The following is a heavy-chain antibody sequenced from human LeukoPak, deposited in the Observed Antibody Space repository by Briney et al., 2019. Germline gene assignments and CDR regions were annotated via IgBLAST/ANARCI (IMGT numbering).Heavy chain of an antibody. Sequence: PSETLSLTCTVSGGSISSGGYYWSWIRQPPGKGLEWIGYIYHSGSTYYNPSLKSRVTISVDRSKNQFSLKLSSVTAADTAVYYCAGGGDFWSGMAFDIWGQGTMVTVSS. CDR2: IYHSGST. D-gene: IGHD3-3*01. J-gene: IGHJ3*02. V-gene: IGHV4-30-2*01. CDR1: GGSISSGGYY. CDR3: AGGGDFWSGMAFDI.